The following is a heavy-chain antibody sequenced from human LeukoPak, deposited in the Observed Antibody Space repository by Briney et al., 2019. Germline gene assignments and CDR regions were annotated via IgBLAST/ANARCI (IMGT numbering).Heavy chain of an antibody. J-gene: IGHJ5*02. CDR2: IYYSAST. V-gene: IGHV4-39*01. CDR1: GGSISSSSYY. CDR3: ARPVRSGGSPGWFDP. Sequence: SETLSLTRTVCGGSISSSSYYWGWIRQPPGKGGESIVHIYYSASTYYSPSLKIRVTISVDTSKNQFSLKLSSVTAADTAVYYCARPVRSGGSPGWFDPWGQGTLVTVSS. D-gene: IGHD2-15*01.